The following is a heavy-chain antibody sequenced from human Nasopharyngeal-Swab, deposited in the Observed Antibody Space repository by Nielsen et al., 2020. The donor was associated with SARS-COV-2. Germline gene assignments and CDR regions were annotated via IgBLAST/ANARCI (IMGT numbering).Heavy chain of an antibody. D-gene: IGHD3-22*01. CDR3: ASGVAAITMIVVVIRATWFDP. J-gene: IGHJ5*02. CDR2: IYYSGIT. CDR1: GGSISSSSYY. V-gene: IGHV4-39*01. Sequence: SETLSLTCTVSGGSISSSSYYWGWIRQPPGKGLEWIGSIYYSGITYYNPSLKSRVTISVDTSKNQFSMKLSSVTAADTAVYYCASGVAAITMIVVVIRATWFDPWGQGTLVTVSS.